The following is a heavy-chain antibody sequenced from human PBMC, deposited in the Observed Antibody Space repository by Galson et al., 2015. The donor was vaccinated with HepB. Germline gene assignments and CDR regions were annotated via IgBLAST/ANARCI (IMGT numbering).Heavy chain of an antibody. CDR3: ARDHSWAAAGTSNWFDP. V-gene: IGHV1-18*04. CDR2: ISTYNGNT. J-gene: IGHJ5*02. D-gene: IGHD6-13*01. CDR1: GYTFTSYG. Sequence: CKASGYTFTSYGISWVRQAPGQGLEWVGWISTYNGNTNHAQKFQGRVTMITDTSTSTAYLELRSLLSDDTAVYYCARDHSWAAAGTSNWFDPWGQGTLVIVSS.